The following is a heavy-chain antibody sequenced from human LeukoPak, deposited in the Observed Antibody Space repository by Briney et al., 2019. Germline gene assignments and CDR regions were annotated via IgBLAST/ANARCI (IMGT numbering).Heavy chain of an antibody. CDR1: GFTFNSNS. J-gene: IGHJ4*02. CDR2: ISSSSRSI. V-gene: IGHV3-21*01. CDR3: ARASGDIEETATIGSY. Sequence: PGGSLRLSCAASGFTFNSNSMNWVRQAPGKGLEWVSSISSSSRSIYYEYSGKGCITIYRDITKTSLQLKMNSLVDDATDYYYCARASGDIEETATIGSYWGQGTLVTVSS. D-gene: IGHD5-24*01.